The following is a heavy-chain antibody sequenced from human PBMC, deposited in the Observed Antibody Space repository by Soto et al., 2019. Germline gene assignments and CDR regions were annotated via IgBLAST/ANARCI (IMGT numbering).Heavy chain of an antibody. CDR1: GFTFSTYA. J-gene: IGHJ5*02. D-gene: IGHD3-22*01. Sequence: ESGGGVVQPGRSLRLSCAASGFTFSTYAMHWVRQAPGKGLEWVAVISYDGSNKYNADSVKGRFTVSRDNSKNTLYLQMNSLRVEDTAVYYCARAGHYYDSSTTRYNWFDPWGQGTLVTVSS. V-gene: IGHV3-30-3*01. CDR2: ISYDGSNK. CDR3: ARAGHYYDSSTTRYNWFDP.